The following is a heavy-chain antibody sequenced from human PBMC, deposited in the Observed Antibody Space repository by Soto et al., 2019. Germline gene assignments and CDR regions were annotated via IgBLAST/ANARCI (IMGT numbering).Heavy chain of an antibody. CDR2: IYYSGST. J-gene: IGHJ6*03. CDR3: ARKGYCSGGSCYRNYYYYYMDV. CDR1: GGSISSSSYY. V-gene: IGHV4-39*01. Sequence: QLQLQESGPGLVKPSETLSLTCTVSGGSISSSSYYWGWIRQPPGKGLEWIGSIYYSGSTYYNPSLKPRVTISVDTSKNQFSLKLSSVTAADTAVYYCARKGYCSGGSCYRNYYYYYMDVWGKGTTVTVSS. D-gene: IGHD2-15*01.